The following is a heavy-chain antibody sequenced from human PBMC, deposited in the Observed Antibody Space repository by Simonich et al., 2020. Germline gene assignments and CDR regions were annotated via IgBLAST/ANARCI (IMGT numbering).Heavy chain of an antibody. CDR3: ARNRLDY. Sequence: EVQLVESGGGLVQPGGSLRLSCAASGFTFSGYWVHWVRQAPGEGVGWVSRSNRNGSSTSYADAVKGRFTISRDNAKYTLYLQMNSLRAEDTAVYYCARNRLDYWGQGTLVTVSS. V-gene: IGHV3-74*01. J-gene: IGHJ4*02. CDR1: GFTFSGYW. CDR2: SNRNGSST.